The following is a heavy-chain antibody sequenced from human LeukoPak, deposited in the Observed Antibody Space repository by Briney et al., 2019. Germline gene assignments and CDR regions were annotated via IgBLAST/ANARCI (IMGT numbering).Heavy chain of an antibody. CDR3: ARGRVRGGNYFDY. J-gene: IGHJ4*02. Sequence: GGSLRLSCAASRFTFSSYAMSWVRQAPGKGLEWVSAISGSGGNTYYADSVKGRFTISRDNSKNTLYLQMNSLRAEDTAVYYCARGRVRGGNYFDYWGQGTLVTVSS. V-gene: IGHV3-23*01. CDR1: RFTFSSYA. CDR2: ISGSGGNT. D-gene: IGHD3-16*01.